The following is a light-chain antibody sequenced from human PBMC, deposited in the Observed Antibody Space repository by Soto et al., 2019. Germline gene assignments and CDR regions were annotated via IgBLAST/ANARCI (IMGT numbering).Light chain of an antibody. V-gene: IGKV3-11*01. CDR3: QHYANWPLT. CDR2: DAS. J-gene: IGKJ4*01. CDR1: QSVSSY. Sequence: EIVLTQSPATLSLSPGERATLSCRASQSVSSYLAWYQQKPGQAPRLLIYDASNRATGIPARFSGSGSGTDFTLTITSLQSEDFAVYYCQHYANWPLTFGLGTKIESK.